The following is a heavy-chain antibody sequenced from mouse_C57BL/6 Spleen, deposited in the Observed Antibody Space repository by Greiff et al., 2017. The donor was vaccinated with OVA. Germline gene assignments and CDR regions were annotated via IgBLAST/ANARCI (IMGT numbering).Heavy chain of an antibody. D-gene: IGHD1-1*01. V-gene: IGHV5-9-1*02. CDR2: ISSGGDYI. Sequence: EVQLVESGEGLVKPGGSLKLSCAASGFTFSSYAMSWARQTPEKRLEWVAYISSGGDYIYYADTVKGRFTISRDNARNTLYLQMSSLKSEDTAMYYCTRDDYYGSSRGYFDVWGTGTTVTVSS. CDR3: TRDDYYGSSRGYFDV. J-gene: IGHJ1*03. CDR1: GFTFSSYA.